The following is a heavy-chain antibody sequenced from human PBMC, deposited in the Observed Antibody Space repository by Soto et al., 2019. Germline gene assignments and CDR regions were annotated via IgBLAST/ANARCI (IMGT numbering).Heavy chain of an antibody. CDR3: ARDFWSGYSDY. D-gene: IGHD3-3*01. Sequence: PGGSLRVSWAASGFTVSSNYMSWVRQAPGKGLEWVSVIYSGGSTYYADSVKGRFTISRDNSKNTLYLQMNSLRAEDTAVYYCARDFWSGYSDYWGQGTLVTVSS. J-gene: IGHJ4*02. V-gene: IGHV3-66*01. CDR2: IYSGGST. CDR1: GFTVSSNY.